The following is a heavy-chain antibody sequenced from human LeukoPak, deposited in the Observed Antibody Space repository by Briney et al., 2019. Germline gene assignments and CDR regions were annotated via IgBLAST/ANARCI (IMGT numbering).Heavy chain of an antibody. D-gene: IGHD3-22*01. V-gene: IGHV1-69*13. CDR1: GGTFSSYA. CDR2: IIPIFGTA. CDR3: ARKRSLNYYDSSGYYIN. J-gene: IGHJ4*02. Sequence: SVKVSCKASGGTFSSYAISWVRQAPGQGLEWMGGIIPIFGTANYAQKFQGRVTITADESTSTAYMELSSLRSEDTAVYYCARKRSLNYYDSSGYYINWGQGTLVTVSS.